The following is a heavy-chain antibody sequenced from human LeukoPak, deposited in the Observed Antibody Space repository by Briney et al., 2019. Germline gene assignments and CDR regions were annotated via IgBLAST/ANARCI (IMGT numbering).Heavy chain of an antibody. CDR1: GGTFSSYA. CDR2: IIPIFGTA. J-gene: IGHJ6*03. CDR3: ARTADYYMDV. Sequence: SVKVSCKASGGTFSSYAISWVRQAPGQGLEWMGGIIPIFGTANCAQKFQGRVTITTDESTSTAYMELSSLRPEDTAVYYCARTADYYMDVWGKGTTVTVSS. V-gene: IGHV1-69*05.